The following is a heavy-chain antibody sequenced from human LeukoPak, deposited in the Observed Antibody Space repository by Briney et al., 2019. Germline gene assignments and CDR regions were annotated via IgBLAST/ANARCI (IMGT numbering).Heavy chain of an antibody. Sequence: GASVKVSCKASGYTFTTYAMNWVRQAPGQGLEWMGWINTNTGNPTYAQGSTGRSVFSLDTSVSTAYLQISSLKAEDTAVYYCARDKDLGGYYYGMDVWGQGTTVTVSS. V-gene: IGHV7-4-1*02. D-gene: IGHD3-16*01. CDR1: GYTFTTYA. CDR3: ARDKDLGGYYYGMDV. CDR2: INTNTGNP. J-gene: IGHJ6*02.